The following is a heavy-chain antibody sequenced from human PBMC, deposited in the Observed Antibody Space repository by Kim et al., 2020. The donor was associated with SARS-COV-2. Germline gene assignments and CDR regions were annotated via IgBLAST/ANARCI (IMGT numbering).Heavy chain of an antibody. CDR2: T. J-gene: IGHJ4*02. D-gene: IGHD5-12*01. CDR3: IRGYPFYFDA. Sequence: TLKTDSVKDRFTIARDDSKTTVYLQMNSLKTEDTAVYYCIRGYPFYFDAWGQGSLVTVSS. V-gene: IGHV3-73*01.